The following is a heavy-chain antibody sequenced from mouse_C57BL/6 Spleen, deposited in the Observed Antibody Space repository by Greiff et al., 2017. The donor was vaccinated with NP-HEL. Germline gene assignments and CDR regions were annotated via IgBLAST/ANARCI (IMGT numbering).Heavy chain of an antibody. V-gene: IGHV1-53*01. Sequence: QVHVKQSGTELVKPGASVKLSCKASGYTFTSYWMHWVKQRPGQGLEWIGNINPSNGGTNYNEKFKSKATLTVDKSSSTAYMQLSSLTSEDSAVYYCARGGNYAMDYWGQGTSVTVSS. J-gene: IGHJ4*01. CDR3: ARGGNYAMDY. CDR1: GYTFTSYW. CDR2: INPSNGGT.